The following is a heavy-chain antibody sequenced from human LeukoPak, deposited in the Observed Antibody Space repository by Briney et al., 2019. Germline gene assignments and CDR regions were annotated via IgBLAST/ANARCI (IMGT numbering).Heavy chain of an antibody. CDR1: GYTFTSYG. CDR3: ARDGEGYDILTGFFPFAADY. J-gene: IGHJ4*02. CDR2: ISAYNGNT. V-gene: IGHV1-18*01. Sequence: ASVKVSCKASGYTFTSYGISWVRQAPGQGLEWMGWISAYNGNTNYAQKLQGRVTMTTDTSTSTAYMELRSLRSDDTAVYYCARDGEGYDILTGFFPFAADYWGQGTLVTVSS. D-gene: IGHD3-9*01.